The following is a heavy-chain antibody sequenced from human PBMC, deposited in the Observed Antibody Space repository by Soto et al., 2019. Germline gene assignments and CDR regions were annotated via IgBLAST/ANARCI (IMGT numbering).Heavy chain of an antibody. D-gene: IGHD6-13*01. V-gene: IGHV4-34*01. CDR2: INHSGST. J-gene: IGHJ6*02. Sequence: SETLSLTCAVYGVTFSGYYWSWIRQPPGKGLEWIGEINHSGSTNYNPSLKSRVTISVDTSKNQFSLNLSSVTAADTAVYYCAGGRGRQQLVMSYYYGMDVWGQGTTVTVS. CDR3: AGGRGRQQLVMSYYYGMDV. CDR1: GVTFSGYY.